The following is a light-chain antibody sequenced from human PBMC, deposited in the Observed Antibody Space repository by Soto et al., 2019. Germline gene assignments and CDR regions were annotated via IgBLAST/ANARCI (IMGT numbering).Light chain of an antibody. J-gene: IGLJ2*01. V-gene: IGLV1-44*01. CDR1: SSNIGSNT. CDR2: LNN. CDR3: AAWDDSLNGL. Sequence: QSVLTQPPSASGTPGQRVTISCSGSSSNIGSNTVNWYQQLPGTAPKLLIYLNNQRPSGVPDRFSGSKSGTSASLAISGLQSEDEADYYCAAWDDSLNGLFGGGTKLTVL.